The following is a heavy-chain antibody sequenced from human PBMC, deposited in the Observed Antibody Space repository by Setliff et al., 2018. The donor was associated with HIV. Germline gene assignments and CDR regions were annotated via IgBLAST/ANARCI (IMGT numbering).Heavy chain of an antibody. CDR3: ARAHRGSYYYYYYMDV. V-gene: IGHV4-31*03. CDR1: GASITSGGHY. J-gene: IGHJ6*03. Sequence: TLSLTCTVSGASITSGGHYWSWIRQHPGKGLEWIGYIYYSGTTHYNPSLKSRVNISMDTSENRFSLRLTSVTAADTAVYYCARAHRGSYYYYYYMDVWGKGTTVTVSS. CDR2: IYYSGTT. D-gene: IGHD1-26*01.